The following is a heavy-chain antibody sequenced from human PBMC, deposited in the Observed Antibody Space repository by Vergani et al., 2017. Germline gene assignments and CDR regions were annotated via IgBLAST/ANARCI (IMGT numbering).Heavy chain of an antibody. D-gene: IGHD4-17*01. J-gene: IGHJ4*02. Sequence: VQLVESGGGLVKPGGSLRLSCAASGFTFSSYSMNWVRQAPGKGLEYVSAISSNGGSTYYADSVKGRVTISRDNAKNSLYLQMNSLRAEDTAVYYCASSDYLMNQDYWGQGTLVTVSS. CDR2: ISSNGGST. CDR1: GFTFSSYS. V-gene: IGHV3-64*04. CDR3: ASSDYLMNQDY.